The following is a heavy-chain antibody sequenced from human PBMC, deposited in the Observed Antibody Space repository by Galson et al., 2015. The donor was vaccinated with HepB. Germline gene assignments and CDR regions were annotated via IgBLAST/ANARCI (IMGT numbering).Heavy chain of an antibody. CDR2: TYYRSKWYN. J-gene: IGHJ5*02. V-gene: IGHV6-1*01. D-gene: IGHD1-26*01. CDR3: ARGNTGSGSYNWFDP. Sequence: CAISGDSVSSNSAAWNWIRQSPSRGLEWLGRTYYRSKWYNDYAVSVKSRITINPDTSKNQFSLQLNSVTPEDTAVNYCARGNTGSGSYNWFDPWGQGTLVTVSS. CDR1: GDSVSSNSAA.